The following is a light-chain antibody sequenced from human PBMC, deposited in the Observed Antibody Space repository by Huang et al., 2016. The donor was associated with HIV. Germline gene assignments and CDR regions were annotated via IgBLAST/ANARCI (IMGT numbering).Light chain of an antibody. CDR3: QQRSDWPRT. Sequence: EIVLTQSPATLSLSPGESATLSCRARQSVSSDLDWYQQKAGQAPRLLIYGASNRATGIPARFSGSGSGTDFTLTISSLEPEDFAGYYCQQRSDWPRTFGQGTKLEIK. J-gene: IGKJ2*01. V-gene: IGKV3-11*01. CDR1: QSVSSD. CDR2: GAS.